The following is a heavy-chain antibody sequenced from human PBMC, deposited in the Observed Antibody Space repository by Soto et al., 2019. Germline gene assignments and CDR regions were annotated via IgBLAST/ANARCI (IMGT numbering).Heavy chain of an antibody. Sequence: EGQLLESGGGLVQPGGSLRLSCAASGFTFSSYAMAWARQAPGKGLEWVSGITYIGCATFYADSVKCRFTISRDNAKNTLYRQMNSLRAEATAVYYCAKVASRYVDYVPSSSLDDCWGPGHLVPVS. CDR3: AKVASRYVDYVPSSSLDDC. CDR2: ITYIGCAT. V-gene: IGHV3-23*01. J-gene: IGHJ4*02. CDR1: GFTFSSYA. D-gene: IGHD4-17*01.